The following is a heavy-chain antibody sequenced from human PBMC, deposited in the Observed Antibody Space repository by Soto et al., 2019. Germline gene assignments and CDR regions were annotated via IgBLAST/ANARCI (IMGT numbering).Heavy chain of an antibody. Sequence: QVQLVESGGGVVQPGRSLRLSCAASGFAFSSYAMHWVRQAPGKGLEWVAVISYDGSNKYYADSVKGRFTISRDNSMKTLYLQMNSPRAEDSAVYYCARDLSGSGDWGQGTLVTVSS. CDR2: ISYDGSNK. J-gene: IGHJ4*02. CDR3: ARDLSGSGD. D-gene: IGHD3-10*01. CDR1: GFAFSSYA. V-gene: IGHV3-30-3*01.